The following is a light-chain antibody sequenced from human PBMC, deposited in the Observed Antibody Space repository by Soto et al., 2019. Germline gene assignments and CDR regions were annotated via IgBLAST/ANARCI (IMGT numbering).Light chain of an antibody. CDR2: TNN. CDR1: SSNIANNT. CDR3: SSFAGSNNFPDV. J-gene: IGLJ1*01. V-gene: IGLV1-44*01. Sequence: QAVVTQPPSASGTPGQRVTISCSGSSSNIANNTVNWYQQVPGTAPKLLIHTNNRRPSGVPDRFSGSKSGNTASLTVSGLQAEDEADYYCSSFAGSNNFPDVFGTGTKLTVL.